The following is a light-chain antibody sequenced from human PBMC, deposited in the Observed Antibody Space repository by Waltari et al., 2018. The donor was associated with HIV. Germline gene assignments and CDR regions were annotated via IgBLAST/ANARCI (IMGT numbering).Light chain of an antibody. CDR3: QSYDSSLSGWV. CDR1: SSNIGAGYD. Sequence: QSVLTQPPSVSGAPGQRVTISCTGSSSNIGAGYDVPWYQQLPGTAPKLLIYGNSNRTSGVPDRFAGSKSGTSASLAITGLQAEDEADYYCQSYDSSLSGWVFGGGTKLTVL. CDR2: GNS. J-gene: IGLJ3*02. V-gene: IGLV1-40*01.